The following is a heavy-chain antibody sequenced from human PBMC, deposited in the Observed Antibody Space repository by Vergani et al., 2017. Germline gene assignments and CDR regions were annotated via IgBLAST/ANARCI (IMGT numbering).Heavy chain of an antibody. CDR3: ARYPCSGGSCYSDY. CDR1: GGSISSYY. D-gene: IGHD2-15*01. V-gene: IGHV4-59*01. Sequence: QVQLQESGPGLVKPSETLSLTCTVSGGSISSYYWSWIRQPPGKGLEWIGYIYYSGSTNYNPSLKGRVTISVDTSKNQFSLKLSSVTAADTAGYYCARYPCSGGSCYSDYWGQGTLVTVSS. J-gene: IGHJ4*02. CDR2: IYYSGST.